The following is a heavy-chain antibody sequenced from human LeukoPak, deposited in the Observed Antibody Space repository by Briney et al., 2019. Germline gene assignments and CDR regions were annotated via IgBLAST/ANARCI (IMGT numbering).Heavy chain of an antibody. CDR2: INHSGST. CDR1: GGSFSGYY. J-gene: IGHJ6*03. Sequence: SETLSLTCAVYGGSFSGYYWSWIRQPPGKGLEWIGEINHSGSTNYNPSLKSRVTISVDTSKNQFSLKLSSVTAADTAVYYCARVVSTSVGGYYYYYYYMDVWGKGTTVTISS. V-gene: IGHV4-34*01. CDR3: ARVVSTSVGGYYYYYYYMDV. D-gene: IGHD2-2*01.